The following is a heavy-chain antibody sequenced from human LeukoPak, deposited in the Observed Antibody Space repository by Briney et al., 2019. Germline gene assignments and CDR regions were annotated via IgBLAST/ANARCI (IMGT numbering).Heavy chain of an antibody. J-gene: IGHJ3*02. CDR1: GGSISSYY. CDR3: ASKPQHYYYDSSPAGAFDI. CDR2: IYYSGST. D-gene: IGHD3-22*01. Sequence: SETLSLTCTVSGGSISSYYWSWIRQPPGKGLEWIGYIYYSGSTNYNPSLKSRVTISVDTSKNQFSLKLSSVTAADTAVYYCASKPQHYYYDSSPAGAFDIWGQGTMVTVSS. V-gene: IGHV4-59*12.